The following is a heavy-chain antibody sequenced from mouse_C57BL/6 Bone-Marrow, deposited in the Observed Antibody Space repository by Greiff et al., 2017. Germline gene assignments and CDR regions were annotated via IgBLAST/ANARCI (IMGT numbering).Heavy chain of an antibody. CDR1: GYTFTDYE. CDR2: IDPETGGT. V-gene: IGHV1-15*01. J-gene: IGHJ4*01. CDR3: TRSPDSYYYYYAMDY. D-gene: IGHD2-3*01. Sequence: QVHVKQSGAELVRPGASVTLSCKASGYTFTDYEMHWVKQTPVHGLEWIGAIDPETGGTAYNQKFKGKAILTADKSSSTAYMELRSLTSEDSAVYYCTRSPDSYYYYYAMDYWGQGTSVTVSS.